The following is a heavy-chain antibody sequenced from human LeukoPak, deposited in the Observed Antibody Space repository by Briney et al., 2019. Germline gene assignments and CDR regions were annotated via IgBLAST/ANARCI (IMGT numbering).Heavy chain of an antibody. J-gene: IGHJ5*02. V-gene: IGHV1-18*01. CDR2: ISCYDGET. CDR1: GYTFTSYD. CDR3: ARDPSNSIGRMTWFDP. Sequence: ASVKVSCKASGYTFTSYDTNWVRQATGQGLEWMGWISCYDGETKYAQKFQGRVTMTTDTSTSTAYMELRSLRSDDTAVYYCARDPSNSIGRMTWFDPWGQGTPVTVSS. D-gene: IGHD2/OR15-2a*01.